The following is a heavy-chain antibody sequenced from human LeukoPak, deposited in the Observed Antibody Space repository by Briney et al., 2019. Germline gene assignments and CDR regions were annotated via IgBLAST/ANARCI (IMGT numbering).Heavy chain of an antibody. CDR3: AREGHDYGDYASDY. V-gene: IGHV3-48*04. J-gene: IGHJ4*02. Sequence: GGSLRLSCAASGFTFSSYSMNWVRQAPGKGLEWVSYISSSSSTIYYADSVKGRFTISRDNAKNSLYLQMNSLRAEDTAVYYCAREGHDYGDYASDYWGQGTLVTVSS. CDR2: ISSSSSTI. D-gene: IGHD4-17*01. CDR1: GFTFSSYS.